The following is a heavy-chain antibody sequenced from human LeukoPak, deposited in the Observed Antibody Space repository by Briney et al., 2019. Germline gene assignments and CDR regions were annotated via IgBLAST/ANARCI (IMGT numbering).Heavy chain of an antibody. CDR3: AKPNLAAAGTWAFDI. CDR1: GFTFSSYG. CDR2: ISYDGSNK. J-gene: IGHJ3*02. V-gene: IGHV3-30*18. Sequence: GPLRLSCAASGFTFSSYGMHWVRQAPGKGLEWVAVISYDGSNKYYEDSVKGRFTISRDNSKNTLYLQMNRLRAEDTAVYYCAKPNLAAAGTWAFDIWGQGTMVTVSS. D-gene: IGHD6-13*01.